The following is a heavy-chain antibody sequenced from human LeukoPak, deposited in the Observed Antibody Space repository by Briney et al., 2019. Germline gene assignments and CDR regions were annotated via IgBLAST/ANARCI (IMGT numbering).Heavy chain of an antibody. V-gene: IGHV1-69*05. Sequence: SVKVSCKASGGTFSSYAISWVRQAPAQGLEWMGRIIPIFGTANYAQKFQGRVTITTDESTSTAYMELSSLRSEDTAVYYCASEYHYDSSGYYDNCMDVWGKGTTVTVSS. D-gene: IGHD3-22*01. CDR3: ASEYHYDSSGYYDNCMDV. CDR2: IIPIFGTA. J-gene: IGHJ6*03. CDR1: GGTFSSYA.